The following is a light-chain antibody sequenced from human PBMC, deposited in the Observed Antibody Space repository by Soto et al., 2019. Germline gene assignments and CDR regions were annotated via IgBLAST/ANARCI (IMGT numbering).Light chain of an antibody. CDR3: SSYAGNNIVL. Sequence: QSALTQPASVSGSPGQSTTLSCTGTRNDVGTYTLVSWYQQYPGEAPKLLIYEDTKRPSGISDRFSGSKSGNTASLTVSGLQAEDEADYYCSSYAGNNIVLFGGGTKLTVL. CDR2: EDT. CDR1: RNDVGTYTL. J-gene: IGLJ3*02. V-gene: IGLV2-14*02.